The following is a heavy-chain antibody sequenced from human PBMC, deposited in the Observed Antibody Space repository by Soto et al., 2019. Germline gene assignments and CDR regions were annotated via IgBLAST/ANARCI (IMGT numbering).Heavy chain of an antibody. CDR1: VFAFSLYS. V-gene: IGHV3-21*01. CDR2: ITRSSSYI. J-gene: IGHJ4*02. D-gene: IGHD3-22*01. Sequence: WRSLRLSCSASVFAFSLYSMILVRQAPWKGLEWVASITRSSSYIYYEDSLKGRFTISRDNAKNSLFLQLDSLRAEDTAVYFCVRARSTDSRPDYWGQGTLVTVS. CDR3: VRARSTDSRPDY.